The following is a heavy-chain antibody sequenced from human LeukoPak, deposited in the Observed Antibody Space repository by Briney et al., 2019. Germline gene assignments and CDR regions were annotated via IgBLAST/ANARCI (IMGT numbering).Heavy chain of an antibody. CDR1: GYTFTSYG. D-gene: IGHD4-17*01. V-gene: IGHV1-18*01. J-gene: IGHJ3*02. Sequence: ASVKVSCKASGYTFTSYGISWVRQAPGQGLEWMGWISAYNGNTNYAQKLQGRVTMTTDTSTSTAYMELRGLRSDDTAVYYCARIFGYLRQFDDYGDYGWLAGAFDIWGQGTMVTVSS. CDR2: ISAYNGNT. CDR3: ARIFGYLRQFDDYGDYGWLAGAFDI.